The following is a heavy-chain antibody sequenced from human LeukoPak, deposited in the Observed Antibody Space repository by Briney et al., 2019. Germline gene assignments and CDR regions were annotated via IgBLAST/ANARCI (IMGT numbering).Heavy chain of an antibody. V-gene: IGHV3-48*04. D-gene: IGHD5-12*01. J-gene: IGHJ3*02. CDR3: MVVTNAFDI. CDR2: ISSSSSTI. CDR1: GFTFSSYS. Sequence: PGGSLRLSCAASGFTFSSYSMNWVRQAPGKGLEWVSYISSSSSTIYYADSVKGRFTISRDNAKNSLYLQMNSPRAEDTAVYYCMVVTNAFDIWGQGTMVTVSS.